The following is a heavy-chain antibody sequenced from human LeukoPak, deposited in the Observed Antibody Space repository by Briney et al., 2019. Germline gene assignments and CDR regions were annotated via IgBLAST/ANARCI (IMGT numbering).Heavy chain of an antibody. J-gene: IGHJ6*02. Sequence: GGSLRLSCAASGFTFSSYGMHWVRQAPGKGLEWVAVIWHDGSKENYADSVKGRFTISRDNSMNTLYLQMNSLRAEDTAVYYCARGWFSISSYYYYEMDVWGQGTTVTVSS. CDR2: IWHDGSKE. D-gene: IGHD6-6*01. CDR3: ARGWFSISSYYYYEMDV. CDR1: GFTFSSYG. V-gene: IGHV3-33*01.